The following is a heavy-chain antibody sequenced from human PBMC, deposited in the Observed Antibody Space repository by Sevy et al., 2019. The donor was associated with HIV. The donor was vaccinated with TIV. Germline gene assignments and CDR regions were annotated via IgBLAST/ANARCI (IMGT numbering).Heavy chain of an antibody. Sequence: GGSLRLSCAASGFTFSSYAMSWVRQAPGKGLEWVSAISGSGGSTYYADSVKGRFTISRDNSKNTLYLQMNSLRAEDTAVYYCAKDRRNYYDSSGYYYFDYWGQGALVTVS. V-gene: IGHV3-23*01. CDR3: AKDRRNYYDSSGYYYFDY. J-gene: IGHJ4*02. CDR1: GFTFSSYA. D-gene: IGHD3-22*01. CDR2: ISGSGGST.